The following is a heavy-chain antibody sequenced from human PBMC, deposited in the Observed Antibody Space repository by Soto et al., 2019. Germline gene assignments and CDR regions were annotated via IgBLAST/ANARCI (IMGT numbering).Heavy chain of an antibody. CDR1: GGSFSSYT. CDR2: IIPVLTIT. V-gene: IGHV1-69*02. D-gene: IGHD2-21*02. CDR3: AIRRYCGADCDKNYYGGIDV. J-gene: IGHJ6*02. Sequence: QAQLVQSGAEVKKPGSSVRLSCSTSGGSFSSYTLNWVRQAPGQGLEWLGRIIPVLTITDYAQKFRGRLTITASKSSNPPYMELTNLRSDDTAVYYCAIRRYCGADCDKNYYGGIDVWGQGTTVTVSS.